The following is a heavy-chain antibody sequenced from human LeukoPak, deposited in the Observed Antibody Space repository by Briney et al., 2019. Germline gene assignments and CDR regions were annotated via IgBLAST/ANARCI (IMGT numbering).Heavy chain of an antibody. CDR3: ARRVLRYFDWPENWFDP. CDR1: GYTFTSYG. CDR2: ISAYNGNT. J-gene: IGHJ5*02. Sequence: ASVKVSCKASGYTFTSYGISWVRQAPGQGLEWMGWISAYNGNTNYAQKLQGRVTMTTDTSTSTAYMELRSLRSDDTAVYHCARRVLRYFDWPENWFDPWGQGTLVTVSS. D-gene: IGHD3-9*01. V-gene: IGHV1-18*04.